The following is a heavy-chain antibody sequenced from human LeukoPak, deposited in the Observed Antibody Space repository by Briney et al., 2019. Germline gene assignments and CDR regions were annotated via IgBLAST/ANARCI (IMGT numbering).Heavy chain of an antibody. D-gene: IGHD5-18*01. Sequence: PGGSLRLSCAASGLTFSTYAMSWVRQAPGKGLEWVSAISGSGGSTYYADSVKGRFTISRDNSKNTLYLQMNSLRAEDMAVYYCAKEVQLWFNWFDPWGQGTLVTVSS. CDR1: GLTFSTYA. CDR2: ISGSGGST. V-gene: IGHV3-23*01. J-gene: IGHJ5*02. CDR3: AKEVQLWFNWFDP.